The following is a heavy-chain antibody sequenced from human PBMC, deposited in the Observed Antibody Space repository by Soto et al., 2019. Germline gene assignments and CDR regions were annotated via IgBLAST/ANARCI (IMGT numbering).Heavy chain of an antibody. CDR1: GFTFSSYS. D-gene: IGHD3-9*01. V-gene: IGHV3-48*01. CDR3: ARVADFDWFTTLDY. Sequence: GGSLRFSCAASGFTFSSYSMNWVRQAPGKGLEWVSYISSSSSTIYYADSVKGRFTISRDNAKNSLYLQMNSLRAEDTAVYYCARVADFDWFTTLDYWGQGTLVTVSS. J-gene: IGHJ4*02. CDR2: ISSSSSTI.